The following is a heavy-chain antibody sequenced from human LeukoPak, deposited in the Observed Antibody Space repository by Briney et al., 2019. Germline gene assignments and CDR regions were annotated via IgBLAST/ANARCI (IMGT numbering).Heavy chain of an antibody. CDR3: ARDSCSSTSCYSPYSYYMDV. D-gene: IGHD2-2*01. CDR1: GYTFTSYG. J-gene: IGHJ6*03. CDR2: ISSYNGNT. Sequence: GASVKVSCKASGYTFTSYGISWVRQAPGQGLEWMGWISSYNGNTNYAQKLQGRVTMTTDTSTSTAYLELRSLRSDDTAVYSCARDSCSSTSCYSPYSYYMDVWGKGTTVTVSS. V-gene: IGHV1-18*01.